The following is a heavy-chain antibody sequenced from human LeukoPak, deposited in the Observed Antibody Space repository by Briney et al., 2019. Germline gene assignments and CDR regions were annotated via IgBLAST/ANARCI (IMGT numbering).Heavy chain of an antibody. D-gene: IGHD3-3*01. CDR2: IKHDGSEK. Sequence: GGSLRLSCAASGFFFSNDAMHWVRQAPGKGLEWVASIKHDGSEKYYVDSVRGRFTISRDNTMNSLYLQMSSLRAEDTAVYYCATDRGWRTSGYYLYYFEYWGQGTLVTFSS. CDR3: ATDRGWRTSGYYLYYFEY. J-gene: IGHJ4*02. V-gene: IGHV3-7*01. CDR1: GFFFSNDA.